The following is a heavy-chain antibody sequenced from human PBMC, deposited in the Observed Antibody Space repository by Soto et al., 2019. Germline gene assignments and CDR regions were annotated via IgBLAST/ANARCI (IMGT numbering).Heavy chain of an antibody. D-gene: IGHD3-9*01. CDR1: GGSINSGGYY. Sequence: QVQLQESGPGLVKPSQTLSLTCTVSGGSINSGGYYWSWIRQHPGKGLEWIGYIYYSGSTYYNLSLKSRVTISVDTSKNQFSLKLSSVTAADTAVYYCARDLTSYGMDVWGQGTTVTVSS. V-gene: IGHV4-31*03. CDR2: IYYSGST. J-gene: IGHJ6*02. CDR3: ARDLTSYGMDV.